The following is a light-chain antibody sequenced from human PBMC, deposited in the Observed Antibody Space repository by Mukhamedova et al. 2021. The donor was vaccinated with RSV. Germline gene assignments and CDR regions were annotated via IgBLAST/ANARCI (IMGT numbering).Light chain of an antibody. CDR1: TSNVAIKS. CDR3: GVWDNSLSAAV. Sequence: TISCSGGTSNVAIKSVSWYQHLPGVAPKVVIFDSDKRPSGVPDRFSGSQSGTSATLGITGLQTEHEGDYYSGVWDNSLSAAVFGRG. J-gene: IGLJ3*02. V-gene: IGLV1-51*01. CDR2: DSD.